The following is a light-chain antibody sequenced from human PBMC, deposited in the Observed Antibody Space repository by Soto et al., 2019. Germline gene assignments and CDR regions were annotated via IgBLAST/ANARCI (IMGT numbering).Light chain of an antibody. CDR3: SSYTSSSTLV. CDR2: EVS. CDR1: SSDVGGYKY. Sequence: SGSTGQSITISCTGTSSDVGGYKYVSWYQQYPGKAPKLMFYEVSNRPSGVSNRFSGSKSGNTASLTISGLQAEDEADYYCSSYTSSSTLVFGTGTKVTVL. V-gene: IGLV2-14*01. J-gene: IGLJ1*01.